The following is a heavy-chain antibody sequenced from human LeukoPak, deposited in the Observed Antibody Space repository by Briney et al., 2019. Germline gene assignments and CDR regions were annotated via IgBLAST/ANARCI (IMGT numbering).Heavy chain of an antibody. CDR3: ARWLQTYFDY. V-gene: IGHV3-53*01. D-gene: IGHD5-24*01. CDR1: GFTVSSNY. Sequence: GGSLRLSCAASGFTVSSNYMSWVRQAPGQGLEWVSGILDSGYSTYYANSVKGRFTISRDNSKNTLYLQMNSLRAEDTAVYYCARWLQTYFDYWGQGTLVTVSS. CDR2: ILDSGYST. J-gene: IGHJ4*02.